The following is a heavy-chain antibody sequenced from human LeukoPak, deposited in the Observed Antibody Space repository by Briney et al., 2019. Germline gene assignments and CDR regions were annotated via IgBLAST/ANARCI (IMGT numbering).Heavy chain of an antibody. D-gene: IGHD6-19*01. J-gene: IGHJ4*02. V-gene: IGHV3-48*01. CDR1: GFTFSSYS. Sequence: GGSLRLSCAASGFTFSSYSMNWVRQAPGKGLEWVSYISSSSSTIYYADSVKGRFTISRDNAKNSLYLQMNSLRAEDTAVYYCARRVAGIDYWGQGTLVTVSS. CDR3: ARRVAGIDY. CDR2: ISSSSSTI.